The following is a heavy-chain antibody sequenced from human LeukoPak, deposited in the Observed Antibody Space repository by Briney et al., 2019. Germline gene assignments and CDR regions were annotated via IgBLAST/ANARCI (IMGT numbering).Heavy chain of an antibody. CDR2: IYYSGST. J-gene: IGHJ4*02. CDR3: ARGREWEPKVFDY. CDR1: GGSVSSGSYY. D-gene: IGHD1-26*01. V-gene: IGHV4-61*01. Sequence: ETLSLTCTVSGGSVSSGSYYWSWIRQPPGKGLEWIGYIYYSGSTNYNPSLKSRVTISVDTSKNQFSLKLSSVTAADTAVYYCARGREWEPKVFDYWGQGTLVTVSS.